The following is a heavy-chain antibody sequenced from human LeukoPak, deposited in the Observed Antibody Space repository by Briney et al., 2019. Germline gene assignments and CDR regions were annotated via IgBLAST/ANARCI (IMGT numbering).Heavy chain of an antibody. CDR3: AKDRAPITVFGVAPTASFDY. D-gene: IGHD3-3*01. CDR2: ISVGGDT. V-gene: IGHV3-23*01. Sequence: PGGSLRLSCAASRFTFSNYAMSWVRQAPGKGLEWVSAISVGGDTYYADSVRGRFTISRDSSKNTLYLQMNSLRAEDTAIYYCAKDRAPITVFGVAPTASFDYWGQGTLVTVSS. CDR1: RFTFSNYA. J-gene: IGHJ4*02.